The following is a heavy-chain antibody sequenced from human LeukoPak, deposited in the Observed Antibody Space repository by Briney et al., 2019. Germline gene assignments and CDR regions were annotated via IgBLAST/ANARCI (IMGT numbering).Heavy chain of an antibody. J-gene: IGHJ4*02. Sequence: SETLSLTCTVSGGSISSYYWSWIRQPPGKGLEWIGYIYCSGSTNYNPSLKSRVTISVDTSKNQFSLKLSSVTAADTAVYYCARLGYCSSTSCYGSFDYWGQGTLVTVSS. CDR3: ARLGYCSSTSCYGSFDY. D-gene: IGHD2-2*01. CDR2: IYCSGST. V-gene: IGHV4-59*08. CDR1: GGSISSYY.